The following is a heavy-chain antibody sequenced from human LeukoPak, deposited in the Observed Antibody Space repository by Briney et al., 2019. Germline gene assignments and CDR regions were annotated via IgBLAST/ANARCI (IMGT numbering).Heavy chain of an antibody. D-gene: IGHD3-9*01. CDR2: ISSSSSTI. J-gene: IGHJ3*02. CDR1: GFTFSSYS. Sequence: GRSLRLSCAASGFTFSSYSMNWVRQAPGKGLEWVSYISSSSSTIYYADSVKGRFTISRDNAKNSLYLQMNSLRDEDTAVYYCARASEYYDILTGSKWAFDIWGQGTMVTVSS. CDR3: ARASEYYDILTGSKWAFDI. V-gene: IGHV3-48*02.